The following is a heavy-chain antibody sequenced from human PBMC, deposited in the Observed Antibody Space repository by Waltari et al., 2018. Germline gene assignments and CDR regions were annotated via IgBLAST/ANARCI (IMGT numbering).Heavy chain of an antibody. CDR2: INQDGSEK. CDR3: TRGGDDSSWYWRN. Sequence: EVQLVESGGGLVQPGGSLRLSCAAFGLTFRNNWMTWVRQAPGKGLEWVANINQDGSEKYSVESVKGRFTISRDNAKNSLYLQLNSLRADDTAVYYCTRGGDDSSWYWRNWGQGTLVTVSS. D-gene: IGHD6-13*01. CDR1: GLTFRNNW. J-gene: IGHJ4*02. V-gene: IGHV3-7*01.